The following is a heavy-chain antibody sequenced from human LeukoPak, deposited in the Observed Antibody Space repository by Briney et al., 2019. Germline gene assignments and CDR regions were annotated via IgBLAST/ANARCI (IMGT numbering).Heavy chain of an antibody. CDR3: ARTNRYAGGDRHFDY. CDR2: IYNSGST. D-gene: IGHD1-14*01. Sequence: SETLSLTCTVSGGSISSYYWSWIRQPPGKGLEWIGYIYNSGSTNYNPSLKSRVTISVDTPKNQFSLNLSSVTAADTAVYYCARTNRYAGGDRHFDYWGQGTLVTVSS. CDR1: GGSISSYY. V-gene: IGHV4-59*03. J-gene: IGHJ4*02.